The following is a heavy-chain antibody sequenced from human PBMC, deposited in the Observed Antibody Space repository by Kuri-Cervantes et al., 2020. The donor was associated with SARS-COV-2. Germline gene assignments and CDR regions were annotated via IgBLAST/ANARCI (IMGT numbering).Heavy chain of an antibody. V-gene: IGHV4-34*01. CDR1: GGSFSGYF. Sequence: SETLSLTCAVYGGSFSGYFWSWIRQPPGKGLEWIGEINHSGSTNYNASLKSRVTISVDTSKNQFSLKLNSVTAADTALYYCASSRDDYGGNHDYWGQGTLVTVSS. J-gene: IGHJ4*02. CDR2: INHSGST. D-gene: IGHD4-23*01. CDR3: ASSRDDYGGNHDY.